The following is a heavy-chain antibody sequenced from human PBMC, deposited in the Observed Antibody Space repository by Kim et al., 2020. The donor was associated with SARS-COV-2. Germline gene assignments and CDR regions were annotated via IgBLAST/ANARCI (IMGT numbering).Heavy chain of an antibody. D-gene: IGHD4-17*01. CDR2: ISYDGSNK. V-gene: IGHV3-30*18. CDR3: AKPMDYGDYGEYGMDV. J-gene: IGHJ6*02. Sequence: GGSLRLSCAASGFTFSSYGMHWVRQAPGKGLEWVAVISYDGSNKYYADSVKGRFTISRDNSKNTLYLQMNSLRAEDTAVYYCAKPMDYGDYGEYGMDVWGQGTTVTVSS. CDR1: GFTFSSYG.